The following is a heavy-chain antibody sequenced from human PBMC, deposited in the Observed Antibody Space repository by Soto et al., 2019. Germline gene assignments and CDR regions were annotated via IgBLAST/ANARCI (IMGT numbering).Heavy chain of an antibody. J-gene: IGHJ5*02. CDR2: MNPNSGNT. D-gene: IGHD6-13*01. Sequence: ASVKVSCKASGYTFTSYDINWVRQATGQGLEWMGWMNPNSGNTGYAQKFQGRVTMTRNTSISTAYMELSSLRSEDTAVYYCVRVTDQELDWFDPWGQGILVNVS. CDR1: GYTFTSYD. V-gene: IGHV1-8*01. CDR3: VRVTDQELDWFDP.